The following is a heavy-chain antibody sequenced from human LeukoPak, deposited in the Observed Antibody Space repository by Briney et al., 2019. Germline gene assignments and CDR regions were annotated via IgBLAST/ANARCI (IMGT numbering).Heavy chain of an antibody. Sequence: GGSLRLSCAVSGITLSNYGMSWVRQAPGKGLEWVAGISDSGGRTNNADSVKGRFTISRDNPKNTLYLQMNSLRAEDTAVYFCAKRGVVIRVILVGFHKEAYYFDSWGQGALVTVSS. D-gene: IGHD3-22*01. CDR2: ISDSGGRT. V-gene: IGHV3-23*01. CDR1: GITLSNYG. CDR3: AKRGVVIRVILVGFHKEAYYFDS. J-gene: IGHJ4*02.